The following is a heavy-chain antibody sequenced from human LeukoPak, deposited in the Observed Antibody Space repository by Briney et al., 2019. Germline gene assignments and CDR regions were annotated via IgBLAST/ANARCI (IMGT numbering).Heavy chain of an antibody. V-gene: IGHV4-30-4*01. CDR3: AGGPPYSSGWYNPRFDY. D-gene: IGHD6-19*01. CDR1: GGSISSGDYY. J-gene: IGHJ4*02. Sequence: SETLSLTCTVSGGSISSGDYYWSWIRQPPGKGLEWIGYIYYSGSTYYNPSLKSRVTISVDTSKNQFSLKLSSVTAADTAVYYCAGGPPYSSGWYNPRFDYWGQGTLVTVSS. CDR2: IYYSGST.